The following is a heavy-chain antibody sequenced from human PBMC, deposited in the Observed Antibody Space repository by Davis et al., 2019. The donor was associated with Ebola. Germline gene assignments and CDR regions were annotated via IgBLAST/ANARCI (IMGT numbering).Heavy chain of an antibody. V-gene: IGHV3-74*01. CDR2: INSDGSAT. Sequence: GESLKISCEVSGFTFRNFYIYWVRRAPRKGLEWVSAINSDGSATTYADSVKGRFTISRDNAENTVYLQMNSLRAEDTVVYYCARDMNPTVFDYWGQGTLVTVSS. CDR1: GFTFRNFY. J-gene: IGHJ4*02. CDR3: ARDMNPTVFDY. D-gene: IGHD4-17*01.